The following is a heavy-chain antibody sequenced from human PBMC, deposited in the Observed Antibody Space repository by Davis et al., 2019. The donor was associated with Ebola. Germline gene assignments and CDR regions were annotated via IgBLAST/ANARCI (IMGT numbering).Heavy chain of an antibody. D-gene: IGHD2-2*01. CDR3: ARGSGGGYQLLMYYYYYMDV. J-gene: IGHJ6*03. V-gene: IGHV1-8*03. Sequence: ASVKVSCKASGYTFTGYYMHWVRQAPGQGLEWMGWMNPNSGNTGYAQKFQGRVTITRNTSISTAYMELSSLRSEDTAVYYCARGSGGGYQLLMYYYYYMDVWGKGTTVTVSS. CDR2: MNPNSGNT. CDR1: GYTFTGYY.